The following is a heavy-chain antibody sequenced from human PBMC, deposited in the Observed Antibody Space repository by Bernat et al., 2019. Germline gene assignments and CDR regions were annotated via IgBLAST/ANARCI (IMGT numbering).Heavy chain of an antibody. CDR3: ARFTKGADY. CDR2: ILFDGSNK. J-gene: IGHJ4*02. D-gene: IGHD1-26*01. CDR1: GFTFSSYS. Sequence: QVQLVESGGGVVQPGRSLRLSCAASGFTFSSYSMHWVRQAPGKGLEWVALILFDGSNKYYADSVKGRFTISRDNSKNTLFLQMNSLRPEDTAVYYCARFTKGADYLGQGTLVTVS. V-gene: IGHV3-30*04.